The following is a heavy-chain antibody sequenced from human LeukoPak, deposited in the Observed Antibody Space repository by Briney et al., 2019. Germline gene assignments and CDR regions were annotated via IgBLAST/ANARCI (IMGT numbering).Heavy chain of an antibody. CDR3: ARDFEISSG. J-gene: IGHJ4*02. CDR2: ISSSSSTI. Sequence: PGGSLRLSCAASGFTFGSYSMNWVRQAPGKGLEWVSYISSSSSTIYYADSVKGRFTISRDNAKNSLYLQMNSLRAEDTAVYYCARDFEISSGWGQGTLVTVSS. D-gene: IGHD6-19*01. CDR1: GFTFGSYS. V-gene: IGHV3-48*01.